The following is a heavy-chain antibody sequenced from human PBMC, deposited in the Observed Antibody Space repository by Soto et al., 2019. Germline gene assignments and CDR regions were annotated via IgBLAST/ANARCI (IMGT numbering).Heavy chain of an antibody. CDR1: GGSISSYY. V-gene: IGHV4-59*12. CDR3: ARDLGVGAPPGWFDP. D-gene: IGHD3-3*01. CDR2: IYYSGST. J-gene: IGHJ5*02. Sequence: SETLSLTCTVSGGSISSYYWSWIRQPPGKGLEWIGYIYYSGSTYYNPSLKSRVTISVDTSKNQFSLKLSSVTAADTAVYYCARDLGVGAPPGWFDPWGQGTLVTVSS.